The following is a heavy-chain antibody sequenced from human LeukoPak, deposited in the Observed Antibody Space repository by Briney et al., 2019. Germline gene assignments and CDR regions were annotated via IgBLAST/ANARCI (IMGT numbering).Heavy chain of an antibody. Sequence: SVTVSCKASGGTFSSYAISWGRQAPGQGVEWMGGIIPIFGTANYAQKFQGRVTITADESTSTAYMELSSLRSEDTAVYYCARPSGYSSSWYSDYWGQGTLVTVSS. CDR1: GGTFSSYA. CDR3: ARPSGYSSSWYSDY. V-gene: IGHV1-69*13. D-gene: IGHD6-13*01. CDR2: IIPIFGTA. J-gene: IGHJ4*02.